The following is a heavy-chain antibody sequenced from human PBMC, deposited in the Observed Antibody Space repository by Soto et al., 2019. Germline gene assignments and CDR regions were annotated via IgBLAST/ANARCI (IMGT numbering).Heavy chain of an antibody. CDR2: VYYSGSS. V-gene: IGHV4-31*03. CDR3: AKLSCTSSTCYFPGWFDP. D-gene: IGHD2-2*01. CDR1: GDSISGGASF. Sequence: PSETLSLTCTVSGDSISGGASFWSWIRQPPGKGLEWIAIVYYSGSSYYNPSLKSRLTISVDTTKNQFSLQLKSMTAADTAVYYCAKLSCTSSTCYFPGWFDPWGQGTLVTVSS. J-gene: IGHJ5*02.